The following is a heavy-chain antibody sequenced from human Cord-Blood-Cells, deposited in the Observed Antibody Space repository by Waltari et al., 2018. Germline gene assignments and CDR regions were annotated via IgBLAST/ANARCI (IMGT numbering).Heavy chain of an antibody. CDR2: IFSNDEK. Sequence: QVTLKESGPVLVKPTETLTLTCTVSGFSLSNARMGVSWIRQPPGKALEWLAHIFSNDEKSYRTSLKSRLTIAKDTSRRQVVLTMTNMDPVDTATYYCARGTAYYDILTGYTYYYYYMDVWGKGTTVTVSS. CDR3: ARGTAYYDILTGYTYYYYYMDV. CDR1: GFSLSNARMG. V-gene: IGHV2-26*01. J-gene: IGHJ6*03. D-gene: IGHD3-9*01.